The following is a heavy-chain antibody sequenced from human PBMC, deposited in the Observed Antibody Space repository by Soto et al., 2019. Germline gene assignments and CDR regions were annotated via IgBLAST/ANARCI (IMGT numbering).Heavy chain of an antibody. D-gene: IGHD4-17*01. V-gene: IGHV4-4*07. CDR2: IYTSGST. J-gene: IGHJ6*02. CDR1: GGSISSYY. CDR3: ARGYGDYEGQFDYYYYGLDV. Sequence: PSETLSLTCTVSGGSISSYYWSWIRQPAGKGLEWIGRIYTSGSTNYNPSLKSRVTMSVDTSKNQFSLKLSSVTAADTAVYYCARGYGDYEGQFDYYYYGLDVWGQGTTLTVSS.